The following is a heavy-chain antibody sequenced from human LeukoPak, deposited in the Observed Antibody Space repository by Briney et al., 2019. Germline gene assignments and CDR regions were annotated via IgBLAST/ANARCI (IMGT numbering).Heavy chain of an antibody. CDR2: IYTSGST. CDR3: ARTGIGATANDY. J-gene: IGHJ4*02. CDR1: GGSISSYY. V-gene: IGHV4-4*07. D-gene: IGHD6-13*01. Sequence: SETLSLTCTVSGGSISSYYWSWIRQPAGKGLEWIGRIYTSGSTNYNPSLKRRVTMSVDTSKNQFSLKLSSVSAADTAVYYCARTGIGATANDYWGQGTLVTVSS.